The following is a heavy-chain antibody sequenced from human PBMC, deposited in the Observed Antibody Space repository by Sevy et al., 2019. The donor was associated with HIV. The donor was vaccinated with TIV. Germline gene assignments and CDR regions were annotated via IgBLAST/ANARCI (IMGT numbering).Heavy chain of an antibody. V-gene: IGHV3-53*01. J-gene: IGHJ5*02. CDR2: MYSGGSP. D-gene: IGHD2-15*01. CDR3: ARGYCGGGSCTAFDP. Sequence: GGSLRLSCAASGFSISNNYTAWVRQAPGKGLEWVSVMYSGGSPYYADSVKGRFALSRDMSKNTVYLQMNCLRAEDTAVYYCARGYCGGGSCTAFDPWGQGTLVTVSS. CDR1: GFSISNNY.